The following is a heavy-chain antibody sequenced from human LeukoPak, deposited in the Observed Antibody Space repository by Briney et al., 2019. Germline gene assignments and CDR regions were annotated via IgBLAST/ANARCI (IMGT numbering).Heavy chain of an antibody. D-gene: IGHD1-14*01. V-gene: IGHV4-39*07. Sequence: SETLSLTCTVSGDSSYNRIYYWGWIRQPPGKGLEWIGSIDYGGSTYYNPSLKSRATISADTSKNQFSLKLSSVTAADTAVYYCATAGRNGMDVWGKGTTVTVSS. CDR1: GDSSYNRIYY. J-gene: IGHJ6*03. CDR2: IDYGGST. CDR3: ATAGRNGMDV.